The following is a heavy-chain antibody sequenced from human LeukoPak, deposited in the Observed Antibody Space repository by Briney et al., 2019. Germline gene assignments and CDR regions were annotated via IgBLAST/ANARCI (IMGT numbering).Heavy chain of an antibody. CDR1: GFTFSSYS. D-gene: IGHD4-11*01. V-gene: IGHV3-21*01. CDR2: ISSSSSYI. Sequence: GGSLRLSCAAAGFTFSSYSMNWVRQAPGKGLEWVSSISSSSSYIYYADSVKGRFTISRDNAKNSLYLQMNSLRAEDTAVYYCASLFRHPTTDPYYYYMDVWGKGTTVTASS. J-gene: IGHJ6*03. CDR3: ASLFRHPTTDPYYYYMDV.